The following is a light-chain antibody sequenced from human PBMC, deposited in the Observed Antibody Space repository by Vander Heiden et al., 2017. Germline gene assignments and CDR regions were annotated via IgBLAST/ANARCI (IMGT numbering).Light chain of an antibody. CDR1: RGDVGGDNY. CDR2: DVT. CDR3: CSYSSSTPFV. Sequence: QSALTQPASVSGSPVRSLTISCPGSRGDVGGDNYVSWYQQHPGKAPKVIIYDVTNRPSGVYDRFSGSKSGNTASLTISGLQAEDEADYYCCSYSSSTPFVFGTGTKVTV. V-gene: IGLV2-14*03. J-gene: IGLJ1*01.